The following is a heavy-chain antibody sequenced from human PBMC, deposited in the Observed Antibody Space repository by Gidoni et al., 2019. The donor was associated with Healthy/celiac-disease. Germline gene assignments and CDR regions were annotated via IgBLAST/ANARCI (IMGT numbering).Heavy chain of an antibody. V-gene: IGHV4-39*01. CDR2: IYSSGST. CDR1: GGSISSSSYY. Sequence: QLQLQESGPGLVKPSETLSLTCTVSGGSISSSSYYWGWIRQPPGKGLEWIVSIYSSGSTYYNPSLKSRVTISVDTSKHQFSLKLSSVPAADTAVYYCAIRGKYSSSWYRDNWFDPWGQGTLVTVSS. CDR3: AIRGKYSSSWYRDNWFDP. J-gene: IGHJ5*02. D-gene: IGHD6-13*01.